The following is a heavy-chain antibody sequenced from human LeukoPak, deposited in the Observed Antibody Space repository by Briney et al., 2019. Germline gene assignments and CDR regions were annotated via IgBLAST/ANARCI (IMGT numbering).Heavy chain of an antibody. CDR1: GYSISSGYY. V-gene: IGHV4-38-2*02. Sequence: SETLSLTCTVSGYSISSGYYWGWIRQPPGKGLEWIGSIYHSGSTYYNPSLKSRVTISVDTSKNQFSLKLSSVTVADTAVYYCASHSGGYAYWGQGTLVTVSS. J-gene: IGHJ4*02. CDR3: ASHSGGYAY. CDR2: IYHSGST. D-gene: IGHD5-12*01.